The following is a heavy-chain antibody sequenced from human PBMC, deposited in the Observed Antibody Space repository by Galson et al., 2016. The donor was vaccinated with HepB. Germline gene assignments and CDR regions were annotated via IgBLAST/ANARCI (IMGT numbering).Heavy chain of an antibody. Sequence: ETLSLTCAVSGASIDSPNWWTWVRQSPVEGLEWIGEISPSGSLNYNPSLNSRVSMSLDKSRNYFSVKLTSVTAADTAVYYCTSVKWGCSGNSCVFDPWGQGTLVTVSS. V-gene: IGHV4-4*02. CDR1: GASIDSPNW. D-gene: IGHD2-2*01. CDR2: ISPSGSL. J-gene: IGHJ5*02. CDR3: TSVKWGCSGNSCVFDP.